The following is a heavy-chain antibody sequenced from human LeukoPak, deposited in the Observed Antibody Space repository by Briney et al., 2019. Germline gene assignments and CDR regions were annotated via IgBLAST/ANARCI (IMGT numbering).Heavy chain of an antibody. J-gene: IGHJ6*02. CDR2: IYYSGST. V-gene: IGHV4-59*01. D-gene: IGHD2-2*02. CDR1: GGSISSYY. Sequence: PSETLSLTCTVSGGSISSYYWSWIRQPPGKGLEWIGYIYYSGSTNYNPSLKSRVTISVDTSKNRFSLKLSSVTAADTAVYYCARGRYCSSTSCYSFPYYYYGMDVWGQGTTVTVSS. CDR3: ARGRYCSSTSCYSFPYYYYGMDV.